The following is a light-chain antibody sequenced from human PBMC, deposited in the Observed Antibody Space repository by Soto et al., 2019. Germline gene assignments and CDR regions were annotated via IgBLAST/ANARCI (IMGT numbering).Light chain of an antibody. V-gene: IGKV3-20*01. CDR3: QQYGSSPRVIT. CDR2: GAS. Sequence: EIVLTQSPGTLSLSPGERATLSCRASQSVSSSYLAWYQQKPGQAPRLLIYGASSRATGIPDRFSGSGSGTDFTLTISRLEPEDFAVYYCQQYGSSPRVITFGQGTRLEIK. J-gene: IGKJ5*01. CDR1: QSVSSSY.